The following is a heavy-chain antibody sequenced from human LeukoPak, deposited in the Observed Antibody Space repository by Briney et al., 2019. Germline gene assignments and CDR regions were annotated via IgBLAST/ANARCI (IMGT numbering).Heavy chain of an antibody. CDR2: IDYSGGST. CDR3: AKAKISGYGRDSWVNWFDP. D-gene: IGHD5-12*01. J-gene: IGHJ5*02. Sequence: GGSLRLSCTASGFTLSSYEMSWIRQAPGKGLEWVSSIDYSGGSTHYADSVMGQFTISRDNSKNTLYLQLNSLSADDTAVYYCAKAKISGYGRDSWVNWFDPWGQGTLVTVSS. CDR1: GFTLSSYE. V-gene: IGHV3-23*01.